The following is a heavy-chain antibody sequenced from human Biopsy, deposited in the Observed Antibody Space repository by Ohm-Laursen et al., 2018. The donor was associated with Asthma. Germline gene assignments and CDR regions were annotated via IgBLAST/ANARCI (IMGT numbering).Heavy chain of an antibody. CDR1: GFTVSRDH. D-gene: IGHD4-17*01. CDR2: IYSGGTS. Sequence: SLRLSCAASGFTVSRDHMFWVRQAPGKGLEWVSVIYSGGTSHTADSVRGRFTISRDFSKSTLHLQMHSLRVEDTAVYYCAKVGHGYGDYVGYLDPWGQGTLVTVSS. CDR3: AKVGHGYGDYVGYLDP. J-gene: IGHJ5*02. V-gene: IGHV3-53*01.